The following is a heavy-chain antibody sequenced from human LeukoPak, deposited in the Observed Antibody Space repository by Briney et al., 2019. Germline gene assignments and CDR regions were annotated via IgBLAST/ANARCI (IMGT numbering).Heavy chain of an antibody. J-gene: IGHJ4*02. Sequence: PGGSLRLSCEASGFTFSSHGMHWVRQTPGKGLEWVAVIWYDGSYKYYADSVKGRFTIPRDNSNSTLYLQMNSLRAEDTAVYYCARDKSTSCYYFDYWGQGTLVTVSS. D-gene: IGHD2-2*01. CDR1: GFTFSSHG. CDR3: ARDKSTSCYYFDY. V-gene: IGHV3-33*08. CDR2: IWYDGSYK.